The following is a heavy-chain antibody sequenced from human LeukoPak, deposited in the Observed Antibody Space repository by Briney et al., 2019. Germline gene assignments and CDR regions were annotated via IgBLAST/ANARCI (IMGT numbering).Heavy chain of an antibody. J-gene: IGHJ3*02. CDR3: ARSRSGYSYDHAAFEI. Sequence: SETLSLTCTVSGGSISSFYWSWIRQPPGKGLEWIAYIDYRGSTTYNPSLRSRVTISVDTSRNQFSLKLYSVTAADTAVYYCARSRSGYSYDHAAFEIWGQGTMVTVSS. CDR2: IDYRGST. D-gene: IGHD5-18*01. CDR1: GGSISSFY. V-gene: IGHV4-59*01.